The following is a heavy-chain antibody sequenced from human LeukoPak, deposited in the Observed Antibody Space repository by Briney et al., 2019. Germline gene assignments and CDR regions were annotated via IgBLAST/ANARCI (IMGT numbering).Heavy chain of an antibody. CDR1: GLNFDIYS. CDR3: ARDSGGDDYFDS. Sequence: GGSLRLSCAASGLNFDIYSMNWVRQAPGKGLEWVSSISGSSDYVYYIDSVRGRFTISRDNDKKSLYLQMNRLRAEDTAVYYCARDSGGDDYFDSWGQGTLVTVPS. J-gene: IGHJ4*02. V-gene: IGHV3-21*04. D-gene: IGHD2-21*01. CDR2: ISGSSDYV.